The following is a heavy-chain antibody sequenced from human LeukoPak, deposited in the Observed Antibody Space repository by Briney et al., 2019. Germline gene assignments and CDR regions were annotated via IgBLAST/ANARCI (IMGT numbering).Heavy chain of an antibody. V-gene: IGHV3-30-3*01. CDR1: GFTVSSNY. D-gene: IGHD2-15*01. CDR3: ARAPSKGGLDAFDI. CDR2: ISYDGSNK. J-gene: IGHJ3*02. Sequence: GGSLRLSCAASGFTVSSNYMSWVRQAPVKGLEWVAVISYDGSNKYYADSVKGRFTISRDNSKNTLYLQMNSLRAEDTAVYYCARAPSKGGLDAFDIWGQGTMVTVSS.